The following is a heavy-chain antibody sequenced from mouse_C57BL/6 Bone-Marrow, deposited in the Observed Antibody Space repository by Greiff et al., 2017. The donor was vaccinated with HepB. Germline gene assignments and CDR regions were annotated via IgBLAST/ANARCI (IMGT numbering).Heavy chain of an antibody. Sequence: QLQQPGAELVKPGASVKMSCKASGYTFTSYWITWVKQRPGQGLEWIGDIYPGSGSTNYNEKFKSKATLTVDTSSSTAYMQLSSLTSEDSAVYYCAREGVTTVVADAMDYWGQGTSVTVSS. D-gene: IGHD1-1*01. J-gene: IGHJ4*01. V-gene: IGHV1-55*01. CDR3: AREGVTTVVADAMDY. CDR1: GYTFTSYW. CDR2: IYPGSGST.